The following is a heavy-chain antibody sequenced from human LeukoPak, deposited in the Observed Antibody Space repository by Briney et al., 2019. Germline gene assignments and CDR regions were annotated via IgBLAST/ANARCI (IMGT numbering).Heavy chain of an antibody. V-gene: IGHV3-74*01. CDR1: GFTFSTYT. D-gene: IGHD1-14*01. CDR3: ARDHDAVGTTIDH. CDR2: IKSDGSVT. J-gene: IGHJ4*02. Sequence: GGSLRLPCAASGFTFSTYTMNWVRQAPGEGLVWDSRIKSDGSVTWYADSVKGRFTISRDNAKNMLYLQMNSLRDEDTAVYFCARDHDAVGTTIDHWGQGTLVTVSS.